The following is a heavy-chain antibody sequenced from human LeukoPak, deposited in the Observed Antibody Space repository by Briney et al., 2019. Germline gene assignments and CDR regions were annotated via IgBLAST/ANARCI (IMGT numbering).Heavy chain of an antibody. CDR1: GGSISSSSYY. D-gene: IGHD4-23*01. V-gene: IGHV4-39*01. J-gene: IGHJ3*02. CDR3: ARRDYGGNLPYAFDI. CDR2: IYYSGNT. Sequence: SETLSLTCTVSGGSISSSSYYWGWIRQPPGKGLEWIGSIYYSGNTYYNPSLKSRVTISVDTSKNQFSLKLSSVTAADTAVYYCARRDYGGNLPYAFDIWGQGTLVTVSS.